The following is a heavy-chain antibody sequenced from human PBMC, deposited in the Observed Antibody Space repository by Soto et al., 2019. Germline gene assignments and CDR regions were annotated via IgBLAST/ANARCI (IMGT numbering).Heavy chain of an antibody. D-gene: IGHD6-6*01. CDR3: VTGDHLVR. Sequence: ASVKVSCKTSGYTFTGYYLNWVRRAPGRGLEWVGWINPKNGDTNNAQKFQGRVTMTTDTSISTGYMELSGLKSDDTAVYYCVTGDHLVRWGQGTRVTVSS. CDR2: INPKNGDT. V-gene: IGHV1-2*02. J-gene: IGHJ4*02. CDR1: GYTFTGYY.